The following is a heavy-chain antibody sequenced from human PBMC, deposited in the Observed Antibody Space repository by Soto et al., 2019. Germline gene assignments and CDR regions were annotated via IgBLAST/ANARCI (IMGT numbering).Heavy chain of an antibody. D-gene: IGHD6-19*01. CDR2: IKSDGSTT. Sequence: PGGSLRLSCAASGFIFNTYWMHWVRQAPGKGLVWVSRIKSDGSTTNYADSVKGRFAISRDNAKNTLYLQMNSLRADDTAVYYCVRGSSGWFGLDYWGQGTPVTVSS. CDR1: GFIFNTYW. V-gene: IGHV3-74*01. CDR3: VRGSSGWFGLDY. J-gene: IGHJ4*02.